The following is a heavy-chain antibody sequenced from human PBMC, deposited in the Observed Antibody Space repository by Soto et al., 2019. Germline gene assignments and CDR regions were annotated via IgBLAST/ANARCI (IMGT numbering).Heavy chain of an antibody. CDR1: GGVFSSYA. CDR3: ARDILERRGCSSTSCYDILTGYYELPYGGMDV. V-gene: IGHV1-69*13. J-gene: IGHJ6*02. CDR2: IIPIFGTA. D-gene: IGHD3-9*01. Sequence: GASVKVSCEASGGVFSSYAISWVRQAPGQGLEWMGGIIPIFGTANYAQKFQGRVTITADESTSTAYMELSSLRSEDTAVYYCARDILERRGCSSTSCYDILTGYYELPYGGMDVWGQGTTVTVSS.